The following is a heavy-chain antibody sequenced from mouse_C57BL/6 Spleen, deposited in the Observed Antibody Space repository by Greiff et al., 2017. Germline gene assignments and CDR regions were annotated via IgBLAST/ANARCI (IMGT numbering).Heavy chain of an antibody. D-gene: IGHD4-1*01. CDR1: GYTFTSYW. J-gene: IGHJ4*01. CDR3: ARREANWVYYAMDY. V-gene: IGHV1-59*01. CDR2: IDPSDSYT. Sequence: QVQLQQPGAELVRPGTSVKLSCKASGYTFTSYWMHWVKQRPGQGLEWIGVIDPSDSYTNYNQKFKGKATLTVDTSSSTAYMQLSSLTSEDSAVYDCARREANWVYYAMDYWGQGTSVTVSS.